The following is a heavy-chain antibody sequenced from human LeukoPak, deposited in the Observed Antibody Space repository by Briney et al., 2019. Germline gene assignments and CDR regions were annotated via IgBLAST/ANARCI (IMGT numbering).Heavy chain of an antibody. CDR3: ARGTTGTTDGYFDY. CDR1: GGSFSGYY. J-gene: IGHJ4*02. CDR2: INHSGST. V-gene: IGHV4-34*01. D-gene: IGHD1-1*01. Sequence: PSETLSLTXAVYGGSFSGYYWSWIRQPPGKGLEWIGEINHSGSTNYNPSLKSRVTISVDTSKNQFSLKLSSVTAADTAVYYCARGTTGTTDGYFDYWGQGTLVTVSS.